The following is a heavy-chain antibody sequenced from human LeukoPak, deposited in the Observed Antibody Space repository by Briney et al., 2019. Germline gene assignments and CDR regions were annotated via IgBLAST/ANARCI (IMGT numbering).Heavy chain of an antibody. J-gene: IGHJ4*02. V-gene: IGHV5-10-1*01. D-gene: IGHD3-22*01. CDR1: GYSFTNYG. CDR2: IDPSDSYS. CDR3: ARQLDYYDKRDY. Sequence: GESLKISCKGSGYSFTNYGISWVRQMPGKGLEWMGRIDPSDSYSNYGPSFQGRVTISADRSISTAYLQWRSLKASDTAMYYCARQLDYYDKRDYWGQGTLVTVAS.